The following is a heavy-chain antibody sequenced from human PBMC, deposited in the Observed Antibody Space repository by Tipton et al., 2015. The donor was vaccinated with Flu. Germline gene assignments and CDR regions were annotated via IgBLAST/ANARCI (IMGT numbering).Heavy chain of an antibody. D-gene: IGHD2-15*01. J-gene: IGHJ5*01. CDR2: TYTNGDT. CDR3: ARDSGAYPLGFDP. CDR1: GIPMRSGIQS. V-gene: IGHV4-61*02. Sequence: LRLSCSVSGIPMRSGIQSWSWIRQSAGKGLEWIGLTYTNGDTTYNPSLKSRVTISIDTSKNQLSLTLTSVTAADTAVYSCARDSGAYPLGFDPWGRGTLVTVSS.